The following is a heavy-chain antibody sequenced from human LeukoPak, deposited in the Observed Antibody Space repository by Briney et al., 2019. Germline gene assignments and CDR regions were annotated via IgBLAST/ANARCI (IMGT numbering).Heavy chain of an antibody. J-gene: IGHJ6*02. D-gene: IGHD5-18*01. CDR1: GGSISSYY. CDR3: AREGYSYGTYYYYYGMDV. V-gene: IGHV4-59*01. CDR2: IYYSGST. Sequence: PSETLSLTCTVSGGSISSYYWSWIRQPPGKGLEWIGNIYYSGSTNYNPSLKSRVTISVDTSKNQFSLKLSSVTAADTAVYYCAREGYSYGTYYYYYGMDVWGQGTTVTVSS.